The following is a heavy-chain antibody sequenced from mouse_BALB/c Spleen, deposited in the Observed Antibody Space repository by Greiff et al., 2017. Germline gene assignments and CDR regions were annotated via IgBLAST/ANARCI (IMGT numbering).Heavy chain of an antibody. D-gene: IGHD2-14*01. J-gene: IGHJ4*01. CDR2: IWGDGST. CDR1: GFSFTGYG. V-gene: IGHV2-6-7*01. CDR3: ARDGGYPLAMDY. Sequence: QVQLKESGPGLVAPSQSLSITCTVSGFSFTGYGVNWVRQPPGKGLEWLGMIWGDGSTDYNSALKSRLSISKDNSKSQVFLKMNSLQTDDTARYYCARDGGYPLAMDYWGQGTSVTVSS.